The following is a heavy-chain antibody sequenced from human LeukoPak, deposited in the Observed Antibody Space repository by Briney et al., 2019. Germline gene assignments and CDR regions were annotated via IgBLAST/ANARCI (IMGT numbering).Heavy chain of an antibody. D-gene: IGHD1-1*01. CDR3: AKGEVRASWNGFAFDI. CDR2: ISGSGGST. J-gene: IGHJ3*02. Sequence: GGSLRLSCAASGSTFSSYAMSWVRQAPGKGLEWVSAISGSGGSTYYADSVKGRFTISRDNSKNTLYLQMNSLRAEDTAVYYCAKGEVRASWNGFAFDIWGQGTMVTVSS. CDR1: GSTFSSYA. V-gene: IGHV3-23*01.